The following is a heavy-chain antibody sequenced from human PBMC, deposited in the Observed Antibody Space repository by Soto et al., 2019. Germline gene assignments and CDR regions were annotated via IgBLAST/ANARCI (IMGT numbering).Heavy chain of an antibody. Sequence: EAQLLESGGDLVQPGGSLRLSCAASEFSFDDYAMSWVRQAPGKGLVWVSSITYTGVSTYYVDSVKGRFTISRDNSKDPLYLQMNSLRAEDTAIYYCAKASVWYPYFDSWGQGNLVTVSS. D-gene: IGHD6-13*01. CDR2: ITYTGVST. J-gene: IGHJ4*02. V-gene: IGHV3-23*01. CDR1: EFSFDDYA. CDR3: AKASVWYPYFDS.